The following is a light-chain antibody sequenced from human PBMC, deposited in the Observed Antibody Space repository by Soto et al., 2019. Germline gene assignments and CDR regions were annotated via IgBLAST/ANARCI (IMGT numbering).Light chain of an antibody. J-gene: IGKJ2*01. CDR3: QLYGSSPPRYT. Sequence: EIVLTQSPGTLYLSAGERATLSCRASQSVSSNYVAWYQQKRCQAPRLLIYAASARATGIPDRFSGSGSGTDFTLTISRLEPEDFAVYFCQLYGSSPPRYTFGQGTKVDSK. CDR2: AAS. V-gene: IGKV3-20*01. CDR1: QSVSSNY.